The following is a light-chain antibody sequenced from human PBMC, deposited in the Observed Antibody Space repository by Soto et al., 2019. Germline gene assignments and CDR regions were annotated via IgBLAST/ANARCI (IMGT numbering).Light chain of an antibody. V-gene: IGLV2-14*01. CDR2: EVS. J-gene: IGLJ1*01. CDR1: SSDVGGFNY. CDR3: SSYTSISTYV. Sequence: QSVLSQPASVSGSPGQSITISCTATSSDVGGFNYVSWVQQHPGKAPKLMIYEVSNRPSGVSNRFSGSKSGNTASLTISGPQAEDEADYYCSSYTSISTYVFGTGTKVTVL.